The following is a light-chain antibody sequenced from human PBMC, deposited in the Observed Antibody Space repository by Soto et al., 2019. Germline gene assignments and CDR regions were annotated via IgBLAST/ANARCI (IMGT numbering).Light chain of an antibody. CDR3: QQSHSTPRT. J-gene: IGKJ1*01. CDR1: QTINRY. CDR2: AAS. V-gene: IGKV1-39*01. Sequence: DIQMTQSPSSLSASVGDRVTITCRASQTINRYLNWYQQKPGKATKLLIYAASSLQSGVPSRFSGSGSGTDFTLTISSRQPEDFATYYCQQSHSTPRTFGLGTTVEIK.